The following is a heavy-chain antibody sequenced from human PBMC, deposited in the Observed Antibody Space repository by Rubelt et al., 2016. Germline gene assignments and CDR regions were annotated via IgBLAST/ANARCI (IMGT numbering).Heavy chain of an antibody. V-gene: IGHV4-39*07. J-gene: IGHJ4*02. D-gene: IGHD4-11*01. CDR3: ARAGYSNYVSRFFDY. Sequence: QLQLQESGPGLVKPSETLSLTCTVSGGSISSSSYYWGWIRQPQGKGLEWIGSTYYSGSTYYNIPPLKSRVTISVDTSKNQFSLKLSSVTAADTAVYYCARAGYSNYVSRFFDYWGQGTLVTVSS. CDR1: GGSISSSSYY. CDR2: TYYSGST.